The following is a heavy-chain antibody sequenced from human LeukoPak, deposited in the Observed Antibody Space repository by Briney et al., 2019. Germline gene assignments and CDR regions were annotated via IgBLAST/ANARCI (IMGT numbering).Heavy chain of an antibody. CDR3: ASLPSNYGDYGMDV. J-gene: IGHJ6*02. CDR2: ITSSSSYK. CDR1: GFTFSSYS. Sequence: GGSLRLSCAASGFTFSSYSMTWVRQAPGKGLEWVASITSSSSYKYYADSVKGRFTISRDNAKNSLYLQMNSLRAEDTAVYYCASLPSNYGDYGMDVWGQGTMVTVSS. D-gene: IGHD4-11*01. V-gene: IGHV3-21*01.